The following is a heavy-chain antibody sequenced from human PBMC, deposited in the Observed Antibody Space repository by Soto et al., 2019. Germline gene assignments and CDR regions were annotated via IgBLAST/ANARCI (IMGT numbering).Heavy chain of an antibody. V-gene: IGHV3-11*01. D-gene: IGHD6-6*01. CDR1: GFTFSDYY. CDR3: ARSLEWGGSSNEYYFDY. Sequence: GGSLRLSCAASGFTFSDYYMSWIRQAPGKGLEWVSYISSSGSTIYYADSVKGRFTISRDNAKNSLKLSSVTAADTAVYYCARSLEWGGSSNEYYFDYWGQGTLVTVSS. CDR2: ISSSGSTI. J-gene: IGHJ4*02.